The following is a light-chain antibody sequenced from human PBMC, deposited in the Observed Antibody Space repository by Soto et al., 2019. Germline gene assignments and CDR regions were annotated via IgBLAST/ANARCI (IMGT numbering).Light chain of an antibody. CDR2: GAS. CDR1: QSISRT. V-gene: IGKV3-15*01. Sequence: EIVMTQSPASLSVSPGERATLSCRASQSISRTLAWYQQKPGQAPRLLIYGASTRATGIPARFSGRGSGTDFTLTISSLQSEDFATYYCQHYNSYSEAFGQGTKVELK. CDR3: QHYNSYSEA. J-gene: IGKJ1*01.